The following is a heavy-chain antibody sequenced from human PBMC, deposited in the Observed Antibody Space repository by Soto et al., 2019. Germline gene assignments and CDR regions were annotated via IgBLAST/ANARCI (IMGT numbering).Heavy chain of an antibody. CDR1: GYTFTSYA. D-gene: IGHD1-20*01. V-gene: IGHV1-3*05. Sequence: QVQLVQSGAEEKKPGASVKVSCKASGYTFTSYAMHWVRQAPGQRLEWMGWINAGNGNTKYSQKFQGRVTITRDTSASTAYMELSSLRSEDTAVYYCERGITLPTPLDYWGQGTLVTVSS. CDR3: ERGITLPTPLDY. CDR2: INAGNGNT. J-gene: IGHJ4*02.